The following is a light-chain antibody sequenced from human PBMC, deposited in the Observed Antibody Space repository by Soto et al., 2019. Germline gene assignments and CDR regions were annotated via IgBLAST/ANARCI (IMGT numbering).Light chain of an antibody. V-gene: IGKV1-5*01. Sequence: DIQMTQSPSTLSASVGDRVTITCRASQSINSWLAWYQQKPWKAPKLLIYDASSLESGVPSRFGGSGSGTEFTLTISSLQPDDFATYYFQQYNSYSYTFGQGTKLEIK. CDR3: QQYNSYSYT. CDR2: DAS. CDR1: QSINSW. J-gene: IGKJ2*01.